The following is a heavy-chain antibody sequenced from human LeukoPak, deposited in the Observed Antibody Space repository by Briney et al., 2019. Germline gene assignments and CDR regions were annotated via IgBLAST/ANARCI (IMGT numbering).Heavy chain of an antibody. CDR2: IRYDGTNK. V-gene: IGHV3-30*02. D-gene: IGHD6-19*01. CDR3: AKDLGSSGCFDY. J-gene: IGHJ4*02. CDR1: GFTFSSYG. Sequence: GGSLRLSCAASGFTFSSYGMHWVRQAPGKGLEWVAFIRYDGTNKYYADSVKGRFTISRDTSKNTLYLQMNSLRTEDTAVYYCAKDLGSSGCFDYWGQGTLVTASS.